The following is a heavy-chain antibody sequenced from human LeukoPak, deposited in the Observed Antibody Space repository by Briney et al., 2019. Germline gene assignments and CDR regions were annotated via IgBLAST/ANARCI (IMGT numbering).Heavy chain of an antibody. Sequence: GRSLRLSCAASGFTFSTYVMHWVRQAPGKGLEWVAFISYDGSIKSYADSVKGRFAVSRDNSKNTLYLQMNSLRPGDTAFYYCAKSYDNGWYVCDYWGQGTLVTVSS. V-gene: IGHV3-30*18. CDR3: AKSYDNGWYVCDY. CDR1: GFTFSTYV. J-gene: IGHJ4*02. D-gene: IGHD6-19*01. CDR2: ISYDGSIK.